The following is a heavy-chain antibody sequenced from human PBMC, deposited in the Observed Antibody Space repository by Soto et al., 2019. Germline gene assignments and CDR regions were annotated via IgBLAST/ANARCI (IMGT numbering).Heavy chain of an antibody. CDR3: ARAALDTAVVYFDY. J-gene: IGHJ4*02. Sequence: EVQLVESGGGLVKPGGSLRLSCAASGFTFRSYSMNWVRQAPGKGLEWVSSITSSGSYIYYADSVKGRFTISRDNAKNSLYLQTSSLRAEDTAVYFCARAALDTAVVYFDYWGQGTLVTVSS. V-gene: IGHV3-21*01. CDR1: GFTFRSYS. CDR2: ITSSGSYI. D-gene: IGHD5-18*01.